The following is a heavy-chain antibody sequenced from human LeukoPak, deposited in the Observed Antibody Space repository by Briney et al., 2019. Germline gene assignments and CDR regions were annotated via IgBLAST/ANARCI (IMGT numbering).Heavy chain of an antibody. V-gene: IGHV3-7*01. J-gene: IGHJ4*02. D-gene: IGHD3-10*01. CDR2: INPGGSAK. CDR3: TRDLPVPSLVRGIIIYGLIDY. CDR1: GFTFRTYW. Sequence: PGGALRLSCAASGFTFRTYWMAWVRQAPGKGLEWVANINPGGSAKYYVDSVKGRFTISRDDAKTSLYLQMDSLRAEDTAVYYCTRDLPVPSLVRGIIIYGLIDYWGQGTLVTVSS.